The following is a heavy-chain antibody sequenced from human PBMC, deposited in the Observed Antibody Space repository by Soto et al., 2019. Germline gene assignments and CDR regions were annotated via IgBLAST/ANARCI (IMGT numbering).Heavy chain of an antibody. CDR1: GGSISSYY. CDR3: AREAVVDATFRRRANTYFDY. V-gene: IGHV4-59*01. J-gene: IGHJ4*02. CDR2: IYYSGST. D-gene: IGHD2-15*01. Sequence: SETLSLTCTVSGGSISSYYWSWIRQPPGKGLEWIGYIYYSGSTNYNPSLKSRVTISVDTSKNQFSLKLSSVTAADTAVYYCAREAVVDATFRRRANTYFDYWGQGTRVTVSS.